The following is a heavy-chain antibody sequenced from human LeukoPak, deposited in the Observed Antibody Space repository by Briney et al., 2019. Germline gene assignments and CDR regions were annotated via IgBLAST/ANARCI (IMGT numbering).Heavy chain of an antibody. Sequence: ASVKVSCKASGGTFSSYAISWVRQAPGQGLEWMGGIIPIFGPANYAQKFQGRVTITADESTSTAYMELSSLGSEDTAVYYCAAYCSSTSCYGDYYGMDVWGQGTTVTVSS. CDR1: GGTFSSYA. D-gene: IGHD2-2*01. J-gene: IGHJ6*02. CDR3: AAYCSSTSCYGDYYGMDV. V-gene: IGHV1-69*13. CDR2: IIPIFGPA.